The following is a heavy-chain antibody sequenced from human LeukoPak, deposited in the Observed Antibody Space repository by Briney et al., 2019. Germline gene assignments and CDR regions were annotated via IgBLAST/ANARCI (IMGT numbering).Heavy chain of an antibody. CDR3: ARDPYSGGYGAYYYYYMDV. J-gene: IGHJ6*03. Sequence: GGSLRLSCAASGFTFSSYSMNWVRQAPGKGLEWVSSITTSSTYMFYADSVRGRFTISRDNAENSLYLQMNSLRDEDTAVYYCARDPYSGGYGAYYYYYMDVWGKGTTVTVSS. CDR2: ITTSSTYM. CDR1: GFTFSSYS. D-gene: IGHD6-19*01. V-gene: IGHV3-21*01.